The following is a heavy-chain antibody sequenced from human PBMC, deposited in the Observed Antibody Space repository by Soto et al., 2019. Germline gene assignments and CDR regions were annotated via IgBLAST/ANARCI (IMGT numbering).Heavy chain of an antibody. Sequence: SETLSLTCAVSGYSISSGYYCGWIRQPPGKGLEWIGSIYHSGNTYYNPSLKSRVTIPVDTSKNHFSLKLSSVTAADTAVYYCARARIVVAGTIVDYWGQGTLVTVSS. D-gene: IGHD6-19*01. CDR2: IYHSGNT. J-gene: IGHJ4*02. CDR1: GYSISSGYY. V-gene: IGHV4-38-2*01. CDR3: ARARIVVAGTIVDY.